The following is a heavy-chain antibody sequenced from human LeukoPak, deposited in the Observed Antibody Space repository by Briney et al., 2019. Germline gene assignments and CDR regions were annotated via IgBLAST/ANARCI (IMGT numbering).Heavy chain of an antibody. CDR2: INHSGST. Sequence: PSETLSLTCAVYGGSFSGYYWSWIRQPPGKGLEWIGGINHSGSTNYNPSLKSRVTISVDTSKNQFSLKLSSVTAADTAVYYCARGYDSSGYYYAGYYGMDVWGQGTTVTVSS. V-gene: IGHV4-34*01. J-gene: IGHJ6*02. D-gene: IGHD3-22*01. CDR3: ARGYDSSGYYYAGYYGMDV. CDR1: GGSFSGYY.